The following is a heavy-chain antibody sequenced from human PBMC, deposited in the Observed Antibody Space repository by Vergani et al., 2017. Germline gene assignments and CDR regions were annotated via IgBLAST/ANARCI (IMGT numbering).Heavy chain of an antibody. J-gene: IGHJ6*03. CDR2: IYYDGSNA. Sequence: LESGGGLVQPGGSIRLSCFGSGFTFSTFNMHWVRQIPGKGLEWVGLIYYDGSNAYYADSVKGRFTISRDNSKNTLYLQMSSLRAEDTAVYYCARDQVPAAIRLNVGNYMDVWGKGTTVIVSS. CDR3: ARDQVPAAIRLNVGNYMDV. CDR1: GFTFSTFN. D-gene: IGHD2-2*02. V-gene: IGHV3-33*08.